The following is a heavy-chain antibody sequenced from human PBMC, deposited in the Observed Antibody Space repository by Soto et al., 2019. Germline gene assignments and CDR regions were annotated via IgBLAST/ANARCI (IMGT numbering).Heavy chain of an antibody. CDR2: IRSKANSYAT. D-gene: IGHD2-8*01. V-gene: IGHV3-73*01. CDR3: TRLVGYCTNGVCYNY. CDR1: GFTFSGSA. J-gene: IGHJ4*02. Sequence: PGGSLRLSCAASGFTFSGSAMHWVRQASGKGLEWVGRIRSKANSYATAYAASVKGRFTISRDDSKNTAYLQMNSLKSEDTAVYYCTRLVGYCTNGVCYNYWGQGTLVTVSS.